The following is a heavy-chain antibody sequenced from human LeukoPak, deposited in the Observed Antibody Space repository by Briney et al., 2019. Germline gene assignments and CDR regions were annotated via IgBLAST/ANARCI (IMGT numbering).Heavy chain of an antibody. V-gene: IGHV4-30-2*01. CDR1: GGSIGSGAYY. CDR3: AREWLDDYGGKVFDY. Sequence: SETLSLTCTVSGGSIGSGAYYWTWIRQPPGRGLEWIGYIYHSGHTYYNPSLKSRVTISVDRSKNQFSLNLNSVTAADTAVYYCAREWLDDYGGKVFDYWGQGTLVTVSS. D-gene: IGHD4-23*01. CDR2: IYHSGHT. J-gene: IGHJ4*02.